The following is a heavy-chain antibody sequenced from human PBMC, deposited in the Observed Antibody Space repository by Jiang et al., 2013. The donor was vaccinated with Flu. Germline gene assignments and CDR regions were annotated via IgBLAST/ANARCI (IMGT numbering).Heavy chain of an antibody. CDR3: ASPGWTTYYYGSGSYYTVDAFDI. V-gene: IGHV1-69*04. Sequence: KVSCKASGGTFSSYAISWVRQAPGQGLEWMGRIIPILGIANYAQKFQGRVTITADKSTSTAYMELSSLRSEDTAVYYCASPGWTTYYYGSGSYYTVDAFDIWGQGTMVTVSS. D-gene: IGHD3-10*01. CDR1: GGTFSSYA. CDR2: IIPILGIA. J-gene: IGHJ3*02.